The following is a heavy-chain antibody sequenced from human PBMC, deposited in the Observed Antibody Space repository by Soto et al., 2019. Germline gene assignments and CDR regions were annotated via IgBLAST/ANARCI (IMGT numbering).Heavy chain of an antibody. CDR2: MNMDGNRI. J-gene: IGHJ3*02. CDR3: VRDPYDSGGYAAFDI. V-gene: IGHV3-74*01. Sequence: PGGSLRLSCAASGFTFSSYWMHWVRQAPGKGLEWVSRMNMDGNRISYVDSVKGRCTISRDNAKNTFYMEMNSARVEDTAVYYCVRDPYDSGGYAAFDIWGQGTMVTGSS. D-gene: IGHD3-22*01. CDR1: GFTFSSYW.